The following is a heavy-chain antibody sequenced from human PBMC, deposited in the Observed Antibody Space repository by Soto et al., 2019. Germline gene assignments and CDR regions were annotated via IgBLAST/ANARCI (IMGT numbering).Heavy chain of an antibody. D-gene: IGHD2-15*01. V-gene: IGHV3-48*01. CDR3: ARGKPGYCSGGSCYVNDY. CDR1: GFTFSSYS. Sequence: GGSLRLSCAASGFTFSSYSMNWVRQAPWKGLEWVSYISSSSSTIYYADSVKGRFTISRDNAKNSLYLQMNSLRAEDTAVYYCARGKPGYCSGGSCYVNDYWGQGTLVTVSS. CDR2: ISSSSSTI. J-gene: IGHJ4*02.